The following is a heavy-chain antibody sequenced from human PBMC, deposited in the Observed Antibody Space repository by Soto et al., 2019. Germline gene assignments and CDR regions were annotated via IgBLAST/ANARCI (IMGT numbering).Heavy chain of an antibody. D-gene: IGHD6-6*01. CDR3: AREAGYSSSSYAFDI. V-gene: IGHV4-4*02. Sequence: SETLSLTCAVSGGSISSSNWWSWVRQPPGKGLEWIGEIYHSGSTNYNPSLKSRVTISVDKSKNQFSLKLSSVTAADTAVYYCAREAGYSSSSYAFDIWGQGTMVTVSS. CDR1: GGSISSSNW. J-gene: IGHJ3*02. CDR2: IYHSGST.